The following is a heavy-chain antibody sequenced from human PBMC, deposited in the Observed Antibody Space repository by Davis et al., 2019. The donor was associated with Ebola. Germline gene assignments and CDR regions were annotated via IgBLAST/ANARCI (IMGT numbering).Heavy chain of an antibody. CDR3: ARPMVATPYYYYGMDI. D-gene: IGHD5-12*01. CDR2: ISWNSGSI. CDR1: GFTFDDYA. V-gene: IGHV3-9*01. J-gene: IGHJ6*04. Sequence: GGSLRLSCAASGFTFDDYAMHWVRQAPGKGLEWVSGISWNSGSIGYADSVKGRFTISRDNAKNSLYLQMDSLGAEDTAVYYCARPMVATPYYYYGMDIWGKGTTVTVSS.